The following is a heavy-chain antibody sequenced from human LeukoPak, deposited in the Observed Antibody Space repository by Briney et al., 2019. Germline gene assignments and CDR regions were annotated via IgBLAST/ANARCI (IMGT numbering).Heavy chain of an antibody. CDR1: GGSIGSGGYS. Sequence: PSQTLSLTCTVSGGSIGSGGYSWSWIRQHPRKGLEWIGYIYYSGSTYYNPSLKSRVTISVDTSKNQFSLKLSSVTAADTAVYYCARGDTQPYAKYSSSLAKPYFDYWGQGTLVTVSS. CDR2: IYYSGST. J-gene: IGHJ4*02. V-gene: IGHV4-31*03. CDR3: ARGDTQPYAKYSSSLAKPYFDY. D-gene: IGHD6-6*01.